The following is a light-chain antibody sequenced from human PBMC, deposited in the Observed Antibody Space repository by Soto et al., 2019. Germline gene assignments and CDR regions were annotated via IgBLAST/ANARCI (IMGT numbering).Light chain of an antibody. Sequence: QSALTQPASVSGSPGQSITISCTGTSSGVGGYNYVSWYQQHPGKAPKLMIYDVSNRPSGISNRFSGSKSGNTASLTIFGLQAEDEDDYYCTSYTGSSTVLFGGGTKVTLL. CDR2: DVS. CDR1: SSGVGGYNY. CDR3: TSYTGSSTVL. V-gene: IGLV2-14*01. J-gene: IGLJ3*02.